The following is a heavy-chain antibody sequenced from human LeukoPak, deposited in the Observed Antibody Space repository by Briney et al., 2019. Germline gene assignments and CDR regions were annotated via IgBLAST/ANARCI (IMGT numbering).Heavy chain of an antibody. CDR1: GYTFTSYG. CDR3: ASGDGYSHAGDAFDI. D-gene: IGHD5-24*01. Sequence: ASVRVSCKASGYTFTSYGISWVRQAPGQGLEWMGWISAYNGNTNYAQKLQGRVTMTTDTSTSTAYMELRSLRSDDTAVYYCASGDGYSHAGDAFDIWGQGTMVTVSS. J-gene: IGHJ3*02. V-gene: IGHV1-18*01. CDR2: ISAYNGNT.